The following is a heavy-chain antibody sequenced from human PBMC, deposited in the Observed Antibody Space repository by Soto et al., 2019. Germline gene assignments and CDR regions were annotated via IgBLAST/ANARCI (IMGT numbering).Heavy chain of an antibody. CDR1: GGSISSYY. Sequence: SETLSLTCTVSGGSISSYYWSWIRQPPGKGLEWIGYIYYSGSTNYNPSLKSRVTISVDTSKNQFSLKLSSVTAADTAVYYCARDLTFPITRILDFWGQGTLVTVSS. V-gene: IGHV4-59*01. D-gene: IGHD3-10*01. J-gene: IGHJ4*02. CDR3: ARDLTFPITRILDF. CDR2: IYYSGST.